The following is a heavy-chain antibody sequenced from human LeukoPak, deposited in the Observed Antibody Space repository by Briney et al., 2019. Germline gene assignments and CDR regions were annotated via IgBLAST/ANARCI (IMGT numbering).Heavy chain of an antibody. CDR1: GFTFSSYS. J-gene: IGHJ6*03. CDR2: ISSSSSYI. V-gene: IGHV3-21*01. CDR3: ARALPRGFRHMDV. Sequence: PGGSLRLSCAAPGFTFSSYSMNWVRQAPGKGLEWVSSISSSSSYIYYADSVKGRFTISRDNAKNSLYLQMNSLRAEDTAVYYCARALPRGFRHMDVWGKGTTVTVSS. D-gene: IGHD5-12*01.